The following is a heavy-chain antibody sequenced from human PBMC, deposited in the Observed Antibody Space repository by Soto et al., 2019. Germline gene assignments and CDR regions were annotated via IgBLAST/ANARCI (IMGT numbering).Heavy chain of an antibody. Sequence: PGGSLRLSCAASGFTFSSYAMHWVRQAPGKGLEWVAVISYDGSNKYYADSAKGRFTISRDNSKNTLYLQMNSLRAEDTAVYYCARDSRDSSGYPNWFDPWGQGTLVTVSS. J-gene: IGHJ5*02. CDR1: GFTFSSYA. D-gene: IGHD3-22*01. V-gene: IGHV3-30-3*01. CDR3: ARDSRDSSGYPNWFDP. CDR2: ISYDGSNK.